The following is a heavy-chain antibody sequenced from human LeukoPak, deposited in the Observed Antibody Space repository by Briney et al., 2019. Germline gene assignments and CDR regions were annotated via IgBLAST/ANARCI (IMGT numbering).Heavy chain of an antibody. D-gene: IGHD6-13*01. V-gene: IGHV3-23*01. CDR1: GFTFSNSP. J-gene: IGHJ5*02. CDR2: ITGNAGSL. CDR3: ARLGSTWYPDS. Sequence: GGSLRLSCAASGFTFSNSPMSWVRQTPGKGLEWVSAITGNAGSLYHADSVKGRFTISRSNSKNTLSLQMDSLKVDDPAVYYCARLGSTWYPDSWGQGTLVTASS.